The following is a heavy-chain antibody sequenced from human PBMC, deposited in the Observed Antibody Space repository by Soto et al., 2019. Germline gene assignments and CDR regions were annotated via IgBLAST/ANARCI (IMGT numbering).Heavy chain of an antibody. Sequence: GGSLRLSCAASDFSFGGFAMSWVRQAPGKGLEWVSSISGSGASAFYADSVRGRFTISRDNTRNIVSLQMNSLRAEDTAQYYCAKGSRGYTAYYFDYWGQGTRVTVSS. J-gene: IGHJ4*02. CDR1: DFSFGGFA. V-gene: IGHV3-23*01. CDR3: AKGSRGYTAYYFDY. CDR2: ISGSGASA. D-gene: IGHD5-18*01.